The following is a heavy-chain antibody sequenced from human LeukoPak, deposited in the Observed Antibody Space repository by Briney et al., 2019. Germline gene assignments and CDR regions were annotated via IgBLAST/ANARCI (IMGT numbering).Heavy chain of an antibody. D-gene: IGHD2-2*01. CDR1: GGSVSSGSYY. J-gene: IGHJ4*02. V-gene: IGHV4-61*01. CDR3: ARDMGYCSSTSCYGLDY. CDR2: IHYSGST. Sequence: SETLSLTCTVSGGSVSSGSYYWSWNRQPPGKGLVWIGNIHYSGSTNYNPSLESRVTISVDTSKNQFSLKLDSVTAADTAVYYCARDMGYCSSTSCYGLDYWGQGTLVTVSS.